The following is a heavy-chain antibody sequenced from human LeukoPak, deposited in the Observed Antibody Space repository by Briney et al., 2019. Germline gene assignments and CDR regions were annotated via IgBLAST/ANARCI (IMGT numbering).Heavy chain of an antibody. V-gene: IGHV1-2*02. D-gene: IGHD5-24*01. CDR3: ARASHPIVEIPEYYFDY. J-gene: IGHJ4*02. Sequence: ASVKVSCKASGYTFTGHYVHWVRQAPGQGPEWMGWINPNSGGTDYAQKFQGRVTMTRDTSISTAYMELSRLRSDDTAVYYCARASHPIVEIPEYYFDYWGQGTLVTVSS. CDR1: GYTFTGHY. CDR2: INPNSGGT.